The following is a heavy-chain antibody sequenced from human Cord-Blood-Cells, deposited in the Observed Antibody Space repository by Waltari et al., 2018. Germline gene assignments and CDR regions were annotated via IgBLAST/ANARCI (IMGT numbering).Heavy chain of an antibody. CDR3: ARVAARQEFDY. J-gene: IGHJ4*02. CDR2: MNPNSGNT. CDR1: RYTCASYD. Sequence: QAQLVQSEAEVKKPDASGKVSCKATRYTCASYDINWVRQATGQGLEWMGWMNPNSGNTGYAQKFQGRVTITRNTSISTAYMELSSLRSEDTAVYYCARVAARQEFDYWGQGTLVTVSS. V-gene: IGHV1-8*03. D-gene: IGHD6-6*01.